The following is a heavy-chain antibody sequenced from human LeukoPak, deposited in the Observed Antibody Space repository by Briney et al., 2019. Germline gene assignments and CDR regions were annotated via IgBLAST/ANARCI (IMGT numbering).Heavy chain of an antibody. CDR2: FYSGGST. V-gene: IGHV3-53*05. CDR3: AKDMYQYGDPTYDDYMDV. D-gene: IGHD4-17*01. J-gene: IGHJ6*03. CDR1: GFTVSSNY. Sequence: PGGPLRLSCAASGFTVSSNYMSWVRKAPGKALEWVSIFYSGGSTYYADSVKGRFTISRDNTKDSQYLQMNSLRAEDTDLYYCAKDMYQYGDPTYDDYMDVWGKGTTVTISS.